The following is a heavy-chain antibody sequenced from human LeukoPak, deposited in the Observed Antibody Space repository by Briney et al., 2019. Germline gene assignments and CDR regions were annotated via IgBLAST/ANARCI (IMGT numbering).Heavy chain of an antibody. CDR1: GGSFSGTYY. D-gene: IGHD4-11*01. V-gene: IGHV4-39*07. Sequence: SETLSLTCTVSGGSFSGTYYWGWIRQPPGKGLEWIGSIYSGGRIYYNPSLKSRVTISVDTSKNHFSLKLTSVTAADTAVYYCARAPWAYGNYVHAFDIWGQGTMVTVSS. CDR2: IYSGGRI. CDR3: ARAPWAYGNYVHAFDI. J-gene: IGHJ3*02.